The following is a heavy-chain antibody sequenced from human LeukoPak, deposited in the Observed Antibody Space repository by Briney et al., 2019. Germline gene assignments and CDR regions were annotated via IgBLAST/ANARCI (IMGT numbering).Heavy chain of an antibody. CDR3: ARSGSDYLEIDY. Sequence: SETLSLTCTVSGGSISGYYWSWIRQPPGRGLEWIGYIHYSGSTNYNPSLRSRVTMSVDTSKNHFSLKLSSVTAADTAVYYCARSGSDYLEIDYWGQGTLVTVSS. J-gene: IGHJ4*02. V-gene: IGHV4-59*12. CDR1: GGSISGYY. CDR2: IHYSGST. D-gene: IGHD1-26*01.